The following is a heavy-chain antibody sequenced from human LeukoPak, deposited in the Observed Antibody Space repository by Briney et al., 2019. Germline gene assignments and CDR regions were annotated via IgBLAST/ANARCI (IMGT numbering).Heavy chain of an antibody. V-gene: IGHV1-69*13. J-gene: IGHJ4*02. D-gene: IGHD1-1*01. Sequence: SVKVSCKASGGTFSNYAISCVRQAPGQGLEWLGRIIPIFGTANYAQKFQGRVTITADESTSTAYMDLSSLRSEDTAVYYCALGDWNARPYFDYWGQGTMVTVSS. CDR2: IIPIFGTA. CDR1: GGTFSNYA. CDR3: ALGDWNARPYFDY.